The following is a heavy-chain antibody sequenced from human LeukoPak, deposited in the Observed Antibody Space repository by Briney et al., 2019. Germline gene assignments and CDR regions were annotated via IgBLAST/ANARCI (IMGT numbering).Heavy chain of an antibody. Sequence: SVKVSCKASGGTFSSYAISWARQAPGQRLEWMGGIIPIFGTANYAQKFQGRVTITADKSTSTAYMELSSLRSEDTAVYYCASKYYDILTGYPYWGQGTLVTVSS. CDR2: IIPIFGTA. CDR3: ASKYYDILTGYPY. D-gene: IGHD3-9*01. V-gene: IGHV1-69*06. CDR1: GGTFSSYA. J-gene: IGHJ4*02.